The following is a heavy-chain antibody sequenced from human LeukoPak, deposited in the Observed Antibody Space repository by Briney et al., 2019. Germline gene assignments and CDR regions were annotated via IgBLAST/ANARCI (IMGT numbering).Heavy chain of an antibody. V-gene: IGHV3-33*01. Sequence: GGSLRLSCAASGFTFSSYGMHWVRQAPGKGLEWVAVIWYDGSNKYYADSVKGRFTISRDNSKNTLCLQMNSLRAEDTAVYYCARTVTTNRGPFDYWGQGTLVTVSS. CDR2: IWYDGSNK. D-gene: IGHD4-17*01. J-gene: IGHJ4*02. CDR3: ARTVTTNRGPFDY. CDR1: GFTFSSYG.